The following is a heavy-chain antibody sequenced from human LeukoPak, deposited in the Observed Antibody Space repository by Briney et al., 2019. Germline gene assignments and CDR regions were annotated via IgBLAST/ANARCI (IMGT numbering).Heavy chain of an antibody. D-gene: IGHD5-12*01. CDR1: GFTFSSYS. CDR2: ISSSSSYI. V-gene: IGHV3-21*01. J-gene: IGHJ4*02. CDR3: ARDQETSGYSGYSPFDY. Sequence: GGSLRLSCAASGFTFSSYSMNWVRQAPGKGLEWVSSISSSSSYIYYADSVKGRFTISRDNAKNSLYLQMNSLRAEDTAVYYCARDQETSGYSGYSPFDYWGQGTLVTVSS.